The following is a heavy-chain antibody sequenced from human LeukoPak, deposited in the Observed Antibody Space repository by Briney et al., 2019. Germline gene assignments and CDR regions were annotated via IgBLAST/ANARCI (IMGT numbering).Heavy chain of an antibody. CDR2: IDWDDDK. D-gene: IGHD3-22*01. Sequence: SGPALVKPTQTRTLTCTFSGFSLSTSGMCVSWIRQPPGKALEWLARIDWDDDKYYSTSLKTRLTISKDTSKNQVVLTMTNMDPVDTATYYGTRISFLGGYSSGYFYWGQGTLVTVSS. CDR1: GFSLSTSGMC. CDR3: TRISFLGGYSSGYFY. J-gene: IGHJ4*02. V-gene: IGHV2-70*11.